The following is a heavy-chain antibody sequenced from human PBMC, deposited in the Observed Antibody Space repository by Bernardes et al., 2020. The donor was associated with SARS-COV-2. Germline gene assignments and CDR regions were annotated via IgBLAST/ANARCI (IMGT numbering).Heavy chain of an antibody. V-gene: IGHV3-30-3*01. CDR1: GFTFSNYA. Sequence: GGSLRLSCEASGFTFSNYAMHWVRQAPGKGLEWVAIISYDGTTKYNADSVKGRFTISRDNSKNTVFLQMNSLTTEDTAIYYCAREWEEYTSSLFDYWGQGTLVTVSS. J-gene: IGHJ4*02. D-gene: IGHD6-6*01. CDR2: ISYDGTTK. CDR3: AREWEEYTSSLFDY.